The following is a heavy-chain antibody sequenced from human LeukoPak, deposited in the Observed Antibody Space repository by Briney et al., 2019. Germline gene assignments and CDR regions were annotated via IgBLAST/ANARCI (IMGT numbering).Heavy chain of an antibody. CDR2: IYYSGST. CDR3: ARHYGSGKPWFDS. J-gene: IGHJ5*01. V-gene: IGHV4-34*01. CDR1: SGSFSGYY. D-gene: IGHD3-10*01. Sequence: NSSETLSLTCAVYSGSFSGYYWSWIRQPPGKGLEWIGSIYYSGSTYYNPSLKSRVTISVDTSKNQFSLKLSSVTAADTAVYYCARHYGSGKPWFDSWGQGTLVTVSS.